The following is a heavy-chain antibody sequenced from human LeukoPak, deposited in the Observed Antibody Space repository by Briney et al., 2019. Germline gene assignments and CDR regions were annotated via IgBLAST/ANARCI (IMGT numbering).Heavy chain of an antibody. CDR2: VISRITYI. Sequence: GGSLRLSCARPGFTLGSYSMTRVRQALGKRVGWVSPVISRITYIYYADSVRGRYTISRDNAKSSRYLLIYSLRDDDTGVYYCARGRPTGASRVFVVQWGQGTLVTVSS. CDR1: GFTLGSYS. D-gene: IGHD2-15*01. J-gene: IGHJ4*02. CDR3: ARGRPTGASRVFVVQ. V-gene: IGHV3-21*06.